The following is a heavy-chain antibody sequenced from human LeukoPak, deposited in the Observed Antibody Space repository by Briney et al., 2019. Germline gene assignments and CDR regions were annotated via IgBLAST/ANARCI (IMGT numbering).Heavy chain of an antibody. V-gene: IGHV3-33*01. J-gene: IGHJ4*02. CDR3: ARSLPYSSGYYYDY. CDR2: IWYDGTTK. D-gene: IGHD3-22*01. Sequence: PGRSLRLSCAASGFTFSSYGMHWVRQAPGKGLDWVAVIWYDGTTKYYADSVKGRFTISRDNSKTTLYLQMNSLRAEDTAVYYCARSLPYSSGYYYDYWGQGTLVTVSS. CDR1: GFTFSSYG.